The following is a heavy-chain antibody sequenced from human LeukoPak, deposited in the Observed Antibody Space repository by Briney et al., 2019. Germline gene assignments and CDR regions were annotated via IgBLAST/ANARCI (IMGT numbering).Heavy chain of an antibody. V-gene: IGHV1-58*01. J-gene: IGHJ4*02. Sequence: SVKVSCKASGFTFTSSAVQWVRQARGHRLEWIGWIVVGSGNTNYAQKFQERVTITRDMSTSTAYMELSSLRSEDTAVYYCAAGMTHNWNDVDFDYWGQGTLVTVSS. D-gene: IGHD1-20*01. CDR2: IVVGSGNT. CDR1: GFTFTSSA. CDR3: AAGMTHNWNDVDFDY.